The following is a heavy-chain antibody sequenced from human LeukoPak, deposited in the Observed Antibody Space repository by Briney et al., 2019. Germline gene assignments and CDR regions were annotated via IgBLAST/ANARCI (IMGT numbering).Heavy chain of an antibody. CDR3: ARVGGAAAGRGRGYYYYMDV. D-gene: IGHD6-13*01. CDR2: MNPNSGNT. Sequence: ASVKVSCKASGYTFTSYDINWVRQATGQGLEWMGWMNPNSGNTGYAQKFQGRVTITRNTSISTAYMELSSLRSEDTAVYYCARVGGAAAGRGRGYYYYMDVWGKGTTVTVSS. CDR1: GYTFTSYD. V-gene: IGHV1-8*03. J-gene: IGHJ6*03.